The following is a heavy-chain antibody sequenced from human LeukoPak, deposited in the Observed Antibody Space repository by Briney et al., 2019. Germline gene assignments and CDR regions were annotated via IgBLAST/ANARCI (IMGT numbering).Heavy chain of an antibody. V-gene: IGHV1-46*01. J-gene: IGHJ4*02. CDR1: GYTFTSYY. D-gene: IGHD6-19*01. Sequence: ASVKVSCKASGYTFTSYYMHWVPQAPGQGLEWMGIINPSGGSTSYAQKFQGRVTMTRDTSTSTVYMELSSLRSEDTAVYYCARDSLAGTPTYWGQGTLVTVSS. CDR2: INPSGGST. CDR3: ARDSLAGTPTY.